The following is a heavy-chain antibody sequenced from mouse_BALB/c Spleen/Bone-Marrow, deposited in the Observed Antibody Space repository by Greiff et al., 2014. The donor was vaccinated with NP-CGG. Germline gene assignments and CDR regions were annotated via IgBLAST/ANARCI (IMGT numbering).Heavy chain of an antibody. Sequence: VQLQQPGAELVKPGASVKLSCTASGFNIKDTYMHWVKQRPEQGLEWIGRIDPANGNTKYDPKFQGKATITADTSSNTAYLQLNSLTSEDIAVYYCAQGYDWAMDYWGQGTSVTVSS. CDR1: GFNIKDTY. CDR2: IDPANGNT. CDR3: AQGYDWAMDY. J-gene: IGHJ4*01. V-gene: IGHV14-3*02. D-gene: IGHD2-14*01.